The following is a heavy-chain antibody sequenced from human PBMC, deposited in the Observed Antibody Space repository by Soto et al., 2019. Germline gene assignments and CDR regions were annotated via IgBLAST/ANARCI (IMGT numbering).Heavy chain of an antibody. CDR3: TKEWNTATTGY. D-gene: IGHD1-1*01. CDR2: IKSKSDGETA. CDR1: GFTFNEAW. J-gene: IGHJ4*02. V-gene: IGHV3-15*01. Sequence: EVQLVESGGGLIRPGESLTVSCAASGFTFNEAWMNWVRQAPGKGLEWVGRIKSKSDGETADYADPGKGRFTISRDDSKNILFLHMNNLKTEDTAMYYCTKEWNTATTGYWGQGTLVTVSS.